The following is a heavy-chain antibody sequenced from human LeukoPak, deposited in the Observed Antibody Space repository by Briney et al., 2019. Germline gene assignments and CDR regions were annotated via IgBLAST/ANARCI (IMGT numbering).Heavy chain of an antibody. J-gene: IGHJ3*02. CDR1: DYTCSSYG. CDR2: ISGYNGNT. CDR3: ARGRYYDSGGYDEAFDI. V-gene: IGHV1-18*01. D-gene: IGHD3-22*01. Sequence: GASVKVSCKASDYTCSSYGISWVRQAPGQGLEWMGWISGYNGNTKYAQNLQGRVTMTTDTSTTTAYMELRSLRSDDTAVYYCARGRYYDSGGYDEAFDIWGQGTAVTVSS.